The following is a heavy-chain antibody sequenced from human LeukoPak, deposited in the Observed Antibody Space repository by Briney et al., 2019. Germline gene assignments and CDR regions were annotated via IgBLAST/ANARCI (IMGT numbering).Heavy chain of an antibody. D-gene: IGHD6-6*01. CDR3: ATLPGRLIAARPSRFP. Sequence: GGSLRLSCAASGFTFSSYGMHWVRQAPGKGLEWVAFIRYDGSNKYYADSVKGRFTISRDNSKNTLYLQMNSLRAEDTAVYYCATLPGRLIAARPSRFPWGQGTLVTVSS. CDR1: GFTFSSYG. CDR2: IRYDGSNK. V-gene: IGHV3-30*02. J-gene: IGHJ5*02.